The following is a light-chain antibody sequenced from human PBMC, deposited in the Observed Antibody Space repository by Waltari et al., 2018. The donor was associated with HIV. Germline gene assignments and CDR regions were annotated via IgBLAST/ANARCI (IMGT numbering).Light chain of an antibody. CDR3: QSYDTSLSAWV. CDR1: SSNIGAGYD. V-gene: IGLV1-40*03. CDR2: KNN. J-gene: IGLJ2*01. Sequence: QSVLTQPPSISGAPGQRITVSCSGTSSNIGAGYDVHCYPQLPGTAPKLLLYKNNNRPSGVPDRFSASKSDASASLAITGLQAADEGDYFCQSYDTSLSAWVFGGGTRLTVL.